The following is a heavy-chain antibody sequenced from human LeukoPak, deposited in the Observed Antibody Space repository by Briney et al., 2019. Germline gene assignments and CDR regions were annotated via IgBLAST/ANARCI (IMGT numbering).Heavy chain of an antibody. CDR1: GGSISRGSYY. Sequence: SETLSLTCTVSGGSISRGSYYWGWIRQPPGKGLEWIGSIYYSGNTYYNRTLKSRVTISVDTSKNQFSMKLSSVTAADTAVYYCAGKEFRQRFLEWLPDYWGQGTLVTVSS. CDR2: IYYSGNT. CDR3: AGKEFRQRFLEWLPDY. D-gene: IGHD3-3*01. J-gene: IGHJ4*02. V-gene: IGHV4-39*07.